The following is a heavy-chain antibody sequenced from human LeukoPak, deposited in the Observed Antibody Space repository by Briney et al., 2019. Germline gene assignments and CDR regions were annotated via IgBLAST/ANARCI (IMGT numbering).Heavy chain of an antibody. Sequence: GGSLRLSCAASGFTFTSYGMHSVRQAPGKGLEWVAVISYDGSDKSYADSVKGRFTISRDNSKNTLYLQMNSLRAEDTAVYYCAKDLVGSSWSHGFDYWGQGALVTVSS. CDR1: GFTFTSYG. CDR3: AKDLVGSSWSHGFDY. J-gene: IGHJ4*02. CDR2: ISYDGSDK. V-gene: IGHV3-30*18. D-gene: IGHD6-13*01.